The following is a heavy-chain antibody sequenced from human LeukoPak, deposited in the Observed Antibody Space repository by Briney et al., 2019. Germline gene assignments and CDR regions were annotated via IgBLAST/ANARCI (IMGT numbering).Heavy chain of an antibody. Sequence: GGSLRLSCAASGFTFSRFGMRWARHAPGKGLEWVTNINKGGSEKYCVDSVKGRLTISSDNAKNSLFLQMNSLRAEDTAVYYCARDIRYSYGDDAFDIWGQGTMVTVSS. CDR2: INKGGSEK. J-gene: IGHJ3*02. D-gene: IGHD5-18*01. CDR1: GFTFSRFG. CDR3: ARDIRYSYGDDAFDI. V-gene: IGHV3-7*01.